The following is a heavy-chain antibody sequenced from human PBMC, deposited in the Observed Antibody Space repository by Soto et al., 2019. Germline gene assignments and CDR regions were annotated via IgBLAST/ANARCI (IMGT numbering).Heavy chain of an antibody. CDR2: LILIFGTA. Sequence: QVQLVQSGAEVKKPGSSVKVSCKASGGTFSSYAISWVRQAPGQGLEWMGGLILIFGTANYAQKFQGRVTITADESASTAYMELRSLRSEDTAVYYCARDSTVATIHVWLGNMDVWGQGTTVTVSS. CDR1: GGTFSSYA. CDR3: ARDSTVATIHVWLGNMDV. D-gene: IGHD5-12*01. J-gene: IGHJ6*02. V-gene: IGHV1-69*01.